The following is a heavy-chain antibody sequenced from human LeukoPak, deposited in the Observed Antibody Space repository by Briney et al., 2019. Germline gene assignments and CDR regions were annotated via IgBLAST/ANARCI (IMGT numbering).Heavy chain of an antibody. CDR3: ARDHSYYFGSQTSTLDV. J-gene: IGHJ6*02. CDR1: GASISTGGFY. Sequence: SETLSLTCTVSGASISTGGFYWTWIRQPPGEGLEWIGYIYYTGSVDYNASLKSRLTISLDTSMNRFSLKLNSVTAADTAVYYCARDHSYYFGSQTSTLDVWGQGTAVTVSS. D-gene: IGHD3-10*01. V-gene: IGHV4-31*03. CDR2: IYYTGSV.